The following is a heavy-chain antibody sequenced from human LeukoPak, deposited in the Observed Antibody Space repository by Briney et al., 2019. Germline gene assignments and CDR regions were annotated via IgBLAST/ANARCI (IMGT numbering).Heavy chain of an antibody. CDR3: ARGWSQGAFDI. J-gene: IGHJ3*02. Sequence: ASETLSLTCTVSGGSISTYYWSWIRQPPGKGLEWIGYIYYTGSTNYSPSLKSRVAISIDTSKNQFSLKLSSVTAADTAVYYCARGWSQGAFDIWGQGTMVTVSS. CDR1: GGSISTYY. CDR2: IYYTGST. D-gene: IGHD2-8*01. V-gene: IGHV4-59*01.